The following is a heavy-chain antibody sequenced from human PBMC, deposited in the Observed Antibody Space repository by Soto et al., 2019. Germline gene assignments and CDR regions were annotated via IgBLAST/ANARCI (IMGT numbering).Heavy chain of an antibody. D-gene: IGHD2-21*02. J-gene: IGHJ4*02. V-gene: IGHV4-39*01. CDR2: MYYSGSS. Sequence: EILSLACCIAGASTSDKSYFWGWVRQSPGKGLEWIGSMYYSGSSYYNPSLKSRVAISVDTSKNQFSLKLRSVTAADTAVYFSARQRLLRLKPDFDIWGQGTLVTVSS. CDR1: GASTSDKSYF. CDR3: ARQRLLRLKPDFDI.